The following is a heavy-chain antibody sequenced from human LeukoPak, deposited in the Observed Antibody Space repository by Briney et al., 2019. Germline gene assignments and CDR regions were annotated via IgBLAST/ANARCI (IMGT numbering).Heavy chain of an antibody. J-gene: IGHJ3*02. Sequence: ASVKVSCKASGYTFTSYAMHWVRQAPGQRLEWMGWINAGNGNTKYSQEFQGRVTITRDTSASTAYMELSSLRSEDMAVYYCAREDSSGWFPDAFDIWGQGTTVTVSS. CDR1: GYTFTSYA. CDR2: INAGNGNT. CDR3: AREDSSGWFPDAFDI. D-gene: IGHD6-19*01. V-gene: IGHV1-3*03.